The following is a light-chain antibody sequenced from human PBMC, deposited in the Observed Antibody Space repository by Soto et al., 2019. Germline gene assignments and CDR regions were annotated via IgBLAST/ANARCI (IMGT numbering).Light chain of an antibody. V-gene: IGKV1-13*02. J-gene: IGKJ5*01. CDR1: QDIRGA. CDR3: QQFNSDPLT. CDR2: AVS. Sequence: AIQLNQSPSSLSASVGDRVTITCRASQDIRGALAWYQQKPGKAPKMLIYAVSTLESGVPLRFSGSSSGTDFTLTISSLQPVDFATYYCQQFNSDPLTFGQGTRLEIK.